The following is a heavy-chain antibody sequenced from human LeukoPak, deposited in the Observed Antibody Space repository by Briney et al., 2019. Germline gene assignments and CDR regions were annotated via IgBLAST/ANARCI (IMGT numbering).Heavy chain of an antibody. D-gene: IGHD3-22*01. J-gene: IGHJ3*02. CDR3: ARDTFYYDNNDNYEDVFDS. CDR2: ASHTGSA. CDR1: GGSINNYY. Sequence: SETLSLTCTVSGGSINNYYWSWIRQPPGKGLEWIGYASHTGSANASPSLKSRVSISVDTSKNQISLKLSSVAAADTAVYYCARDTFYYDNNDNYEDVFDSWGQGTMVTVSS. V-gene: IGHV4-59*01.